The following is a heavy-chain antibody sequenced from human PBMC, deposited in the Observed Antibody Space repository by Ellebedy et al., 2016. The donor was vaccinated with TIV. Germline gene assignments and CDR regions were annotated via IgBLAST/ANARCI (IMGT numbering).Heavy chain of an antibody. D-gene: IGHD6-13*01. CDR1: GFTFSSYS. J-gene: IGHJ3*02. Sequence: GESLKISCAASGFTFSSYSMNWVRQAPGKGLEWVSYISSSSSTIYYADSVKGRFTISRDNAKNSLYLQMNSLRDEDTAVYYCARDRGAAAGNAFDIWGQGTMVTVSS. CDR3: ARDRGAAAGNAFDI. CDR2: ISSSSSTI. V-gene: IGHV3-48*02.